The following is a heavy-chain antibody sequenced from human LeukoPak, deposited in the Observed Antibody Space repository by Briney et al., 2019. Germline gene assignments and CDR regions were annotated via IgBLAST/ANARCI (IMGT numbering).Heavy chain of an antibody. Sequence: ASVKVSCKASGYTFTSYGISWVRQALGQGLEWMGWISAYNGNTNYVQKLQGRVTMTTDTSTSTAYMELRSLRSDDTAVYYCARGGVSNSWYRTPDYWGRGTLVTVSS. V-gene: IGHV1-18*01. D-gene: IGHD6-13*01. CDR2: ISAYNGNT. J-gene: IGHJ4*02. CDR3: ARGGVSNSWYRTPDY. CDR1: GYTFTSYG.